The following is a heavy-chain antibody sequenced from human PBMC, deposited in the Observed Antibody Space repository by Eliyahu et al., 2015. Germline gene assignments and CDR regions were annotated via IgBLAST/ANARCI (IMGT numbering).Heavy chain of an antibody. CDR1: GXXFSXYD. D-gene: IGHD6-19*01. Sequence: QVQLVQSGAEVKKPGSSVKVSXKASGXXFSXYDFSXVRQAPGQGLEWMGGITPIFGTANXAQKFQGRVTITADESTSTAYMELSSLRSEDTAVYYCARPSADNSGISKPFDYWGQGTLVTVSS. CDR2: ITPIFGTA. V-gene: IGHV1-69*01. CDR3: ARPSADNSGISKPFDY. J-gene: IGHJ4*02.